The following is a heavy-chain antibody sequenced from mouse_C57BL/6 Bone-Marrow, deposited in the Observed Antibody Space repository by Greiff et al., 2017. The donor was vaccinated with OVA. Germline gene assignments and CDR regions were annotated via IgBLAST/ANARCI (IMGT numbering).Heavy chain of an antibody. CDR3: ANLLCYPHWYFDV. V-gene: IGHV1-61*01. Sequence: QVQLQQPGAELVRPGSSVKLSCKASGYTFTSYGMDWVQQRPGQGLEWIGNLYPSDSETHYNQKVKDKATLTVEKSSSTAYMQLSSLTSEDSAVYYCANLLCYPHWYFDVWGTGTTVTVSS. CDR2: LYPSDSET. J-gene: IGHJ1*03. CDR1: GYTFTSYG. D-gene: IGHD2-10*01.